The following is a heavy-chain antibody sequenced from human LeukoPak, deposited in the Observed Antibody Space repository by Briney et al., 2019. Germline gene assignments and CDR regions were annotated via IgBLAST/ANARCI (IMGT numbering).Heavy chain of an antibody. V-gene: IGHV1-18*01. Sequence: ASVKVSCKASGYSFTKYGLNWVRQAPGQGLQWMGWISCYNGHTHYAQNFQGRVTMTTDTSTNTAYMELRGLRSDATAIYYCARREGRSASPFFFDSWGQGTLVTVSS. CDR3: ARREGRSASPFFFDS. J-gene: IGHJ4*02. CDR1: GYSFTKYG. CDR2: ISCYNGHT. D-gene: IGHD6-6*01.